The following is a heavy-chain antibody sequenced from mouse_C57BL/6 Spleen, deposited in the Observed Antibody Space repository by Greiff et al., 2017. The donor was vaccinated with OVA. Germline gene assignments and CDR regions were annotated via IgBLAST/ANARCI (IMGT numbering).Heavy chain of an antibody. D-gene: IGHD2-3*01. J-gene: IGHJ4*01. Sequence: LMRPGSSVKMSCKTSGYTFTSYGINWVKQRPGQGLEWIGYIYIGNGYTEYNEKFKGKATLTSDPSSSTAYMQLSSLTSEDSAIYFCARADGYYAMDYWGQGTSVTVSS. CDR1: GYTFTSYG. CDR2: IYIGNGYT. CDR3: ARADGYYAMDY. V-gene: IGHV1-58*01.